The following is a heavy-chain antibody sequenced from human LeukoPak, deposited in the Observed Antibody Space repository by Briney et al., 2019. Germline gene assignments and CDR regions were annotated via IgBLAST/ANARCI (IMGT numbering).Heavy chain of an antibody. D-gene: IGHD3-22*01. CDR3: ARDGGDSSGYPFDY. CDR2: IYYSGST. V-gene: IGHV4-31*03. CDR1: GGSISSGGYY. Sequence: SQTLSLTCTVSGGSISSGGYYWSWIRQHPGKGLEWIGYIYYSGSTYYNPSLKSRVTISVDTSKNQLSLKLSSVTAADTAVYYCARDGGDSSGYPFDYWGQGTLVTVSS. J-gene: IGHJ4*02.